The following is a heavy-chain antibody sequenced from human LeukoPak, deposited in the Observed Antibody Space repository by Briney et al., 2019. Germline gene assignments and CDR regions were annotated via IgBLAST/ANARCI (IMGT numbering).Heavy chain of an antibody. Sequence: GGSLRLSCAASGFTFSSYGMSWVRQAPGKGLEWVSGISVSGDSTYYADSVKGRFTISRDNSKNTLYLPMDSLRAEDTAVYYCAKSMIRGVNDAFDIWGQGTMVTVSS. CDR2: ISVSGDST. CDR3: AKSMIRGVNDAFDI. J-gene: IGHJ3*02. V-gene: IGHV3-23*01. CDR1: GFTFSSYG. D-gene: IGHD3-10*01.